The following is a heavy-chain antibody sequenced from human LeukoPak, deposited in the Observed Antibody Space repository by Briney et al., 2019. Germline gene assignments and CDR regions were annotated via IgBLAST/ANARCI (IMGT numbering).Heavy chain of an antibody. Sequence: SETLSLTPTVPGASISTGLYYWAWIRQSPGKGREWMVSIYYTGNTNYNTSLKSRVSISVDTSRNQVSLTLSSVTAADTAVYYCARNLTEDCSRNSCSAGWFDPWGQGILVTVSS. D-gene: IGHD2-2*01. CDR3: ARNLTEDCSRNSCSAGWFDP. J-gene: IGHJ5*02. V-gene: IGHV4-39*01. CDR2: IYYTGNT. CDR1: GASISTGLYY.